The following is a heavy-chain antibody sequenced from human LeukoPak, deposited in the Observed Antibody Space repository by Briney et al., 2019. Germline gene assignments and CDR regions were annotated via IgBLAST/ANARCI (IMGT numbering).Heavy chain of an antibody. D-gene: IGHD3-22*01. V-gene: IGHV3-48*03. CDR2: ISSSGGTI. J-gene: IGHJ4*02. Sequence: GGSLRLSCAASGFTFSSYEMNWVRQAPGKGLEWVSYISSSGGTIYYADSVKGRFTISRDNAKDSLYLQMNSLRAEDTAVYYCARGSPYYYDTSGYGDYWGQGTLVTVSS. CDR3: ARGSPYYYDTSGYGDY. CDR1: GFTFSSYE.